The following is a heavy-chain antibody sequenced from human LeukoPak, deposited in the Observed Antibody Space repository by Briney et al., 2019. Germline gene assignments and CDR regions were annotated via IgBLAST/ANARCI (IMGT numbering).Heavy chain of an antibody. CDR1: GYTFTSYY. CDR3: ARDRDRSGSDLFDY. CDR2: INPSGGAT. V-gene: IGHV1-46*01. D-gene: IGHD3-22*01. J-gene: IGHJ4*02. Sequence: ASVKVSCKASGYTFTSYYVHWVRQAPGQGPEWMGIINPSGGATRYAQKFQGRVTMTRDMSTSTVYMDLSSLRSDDTALCYCARDRDRSGSDLFDYWGQGTLVTVSS.